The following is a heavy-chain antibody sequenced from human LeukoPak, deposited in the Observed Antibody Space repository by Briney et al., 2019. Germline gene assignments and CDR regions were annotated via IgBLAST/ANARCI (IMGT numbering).Heavy chain of an antibody. D-gene: IGHD3-10*01. CDR3: AVLGGSGSYYKSGDY. Sequence: ASVKVSCKASGYTFTGYYMHWVRQAPGQRLEWMGWINAGNGNTKYSQKFQGRVTITRGTSASTAYMELSSLRSEDTAVYYCAVLGGSGSYYKSGDYWGQGTLVTVSS. CDR2: INAGNGNT. J-gene: IGHJ4*02. V-gene: IGHV1-3*01. CDR1: GYTFTGYY.